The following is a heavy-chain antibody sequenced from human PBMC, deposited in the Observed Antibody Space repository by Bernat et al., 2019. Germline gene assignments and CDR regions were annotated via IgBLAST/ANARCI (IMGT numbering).Heavy chain of an antibody. D-gene: IGHD1-26*01. CDR3: ARGRTSGGDEDY. CDR2: ISSSSSYM. CDR1: GFTFSSYS. V-gene: IGHV3-21*01. J-gene: IGHJ4*02. Sequence: EVQLVESGGGLVKPGGSLRLSCAASGFTFSSYSMNWVRQAPGKGLEWVSSISSSSSYMYYADSVKGRFTISRDNAKNSLYLQMNSLRAEDTAVYYCARGRTSGGDEDYWGQGTLVTVSS.